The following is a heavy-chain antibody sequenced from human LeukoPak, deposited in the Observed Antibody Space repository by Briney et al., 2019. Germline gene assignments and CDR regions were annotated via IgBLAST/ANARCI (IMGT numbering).Heavy chain of an antibody. CDR1: GFTVSSNY. D-gene: IGHD3-10*01. V-gene: IGHV3-23*01. CDR2: ISGSGGST. J-gene: IGHJ4*02. Sequence: GGSLRLSCAASGFTVSSNYMSWVRQAPGKGLEWVSAISGSGGSTYYADSVKGRFTISRDNSKNTLYLQMNSLRAEDTAVYYCAKDEFPSRPYYYGSGVPLDYWGQGTLVTVSS. CDR3: AKDEFPSRPYYYGSGVPLDY.